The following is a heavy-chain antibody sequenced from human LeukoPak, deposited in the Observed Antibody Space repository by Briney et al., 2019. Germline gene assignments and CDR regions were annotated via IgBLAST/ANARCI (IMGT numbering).Heavy chain of an antibody. D-gene: IGHD2-15*01. V-gene: IGHV1-8*01. Sequence: GASVKVSCKASGYTFTSYDINWVRQATGQGLEWMGWMNPNSGNTGYAQKFQGRVTMTRNTSISTAYMELSSLRSEDTAVHYCARGRYCSGGSCYYLTEYFQHWGQGTLVTASS. CDR2: MNPNSGNT. J-gene: IGHJ1*01. CDR3: ARGRYCSGGSCYYLTEYFQH. CDR1: GYTFTSYD.